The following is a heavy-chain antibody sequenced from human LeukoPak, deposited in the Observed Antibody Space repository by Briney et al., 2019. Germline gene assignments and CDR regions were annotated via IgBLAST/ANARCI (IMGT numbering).Heavy chain of an antibody. V-gene: IGHV4-59*08. Sequence: SETLSLTCTVSGGSISSYYWSWIRQPPGKGLEWIGYIYYSGSTNYNPSLKSRVTISVDTSKNQFSLKLSSVTAADTAVYYCASFIVVVPAARRFDPWGQGTLVTVSS. CDR1: GGSISSYY. CDR2: IYYSGST. CDR3: ASFIVVVPAARRFDP. D-gene: IGHD2-2*01. J-gene: IGHJ5*02.